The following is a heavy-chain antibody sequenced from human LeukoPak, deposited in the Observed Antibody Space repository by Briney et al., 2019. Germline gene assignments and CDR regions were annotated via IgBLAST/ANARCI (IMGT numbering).Heavy chain of an antibody. J-gene: IGHJ4*02. CDR1: GFTFSSYW. CDR3: ARGTIAAAGYYYFDY. D-gene: IGHD6-13*01. CDR2: IKQDGSEK. Sequence: GGSLRLSCAASGFTFSSYWMSWVRQAPGKGLEWVANIKQDGSEKYYVDSVKGRFTISRDNAKNSLYLQMSSPRAEDTAVYYCARGTIAAAGYYYFDYWGQGTQVTVSS. V-gene: IGHV3-7*04.